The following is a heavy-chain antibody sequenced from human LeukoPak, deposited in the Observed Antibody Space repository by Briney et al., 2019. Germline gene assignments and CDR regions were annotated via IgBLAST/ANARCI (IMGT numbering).Heavy chain of an antibody. V-gene: IGHV4-38-2*02. Sequence: PSETLFLTCTVSGYSISSGYYWGWIRQPPGKGLEWIGSIYHSGSTYYNPSLKSRVTISVDTSKNHFSLNLSSVTAADTAVYYCARSDGYGLVGIWGQGTMVTVSS. CDR3: ARSDGYGLVGI. J-gene: IGHJ3*02. CDR1: GYSISSGYY. CDR2: IYHSGST. D-gene: IGHD3-10*01.